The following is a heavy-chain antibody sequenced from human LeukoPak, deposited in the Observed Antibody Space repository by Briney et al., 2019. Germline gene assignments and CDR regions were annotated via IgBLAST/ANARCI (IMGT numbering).Heavy chain of an antibody. J-gene: IGHJ4*02. V-gene: IGHV4-34*01. CDR3: ARARGGSSWHKTFDY. Sequence: SETLSLTCAVYGGSFSGYYWSWIRQPPGKGLEWIGEINHSGSTNYNPSLKSRVTISVDTSKNQFSLKLSSVTAADTAVYYCARARGGSSWHKTFDYWGQGTLVTVSS. CDR2: INHSGST. CDR1: GGSFSGYY. D-gene: IGHD6-13*01.